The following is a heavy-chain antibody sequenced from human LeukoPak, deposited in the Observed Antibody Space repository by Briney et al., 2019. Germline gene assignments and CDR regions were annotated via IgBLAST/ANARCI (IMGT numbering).Heavy chain of an antibody. Sequence: PGGSLRLSCATSGFTFSKFWMHWVRQAPGRGLAWVSRINPEETTTNYAPSVHGPFTISTHNPKNTLYLHMHSLRAEDTAVYFCXRGGLQPFDVWGQGTLVTVSS. CDR2: INPEETTT. CDR3: XRGGLQPFDV. D-gene: IGHD2-21*01. V-gene: IGHV3-74*01. J-gene: IGHJ3*01. CDR1: GFTFSKFW.